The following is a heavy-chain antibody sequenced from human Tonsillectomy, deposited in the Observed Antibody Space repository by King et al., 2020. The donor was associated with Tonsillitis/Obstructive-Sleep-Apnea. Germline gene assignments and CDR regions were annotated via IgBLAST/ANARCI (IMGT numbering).Heavy chain of an antibody. V-gene: IGHV4-61*01. D-gene: IGHD6-13*01. CDR3: GRAKAAAGLYYFDY. Sequence: VQLQESGPGLVKPSETLSLTCTVSGGSVSSGSYYWSWIRQPPGKGLEWIGYIYYSGSTNYNPSLKSRVTISVDTSKNQFSLKLSSVTAADTAVYYCGRAKAAAGLYYFDYWGQGTLVTVSS. CDR2: IYYSGST. J-gene: IGHJ4*02. CDR1: GGSVSSGSYY.